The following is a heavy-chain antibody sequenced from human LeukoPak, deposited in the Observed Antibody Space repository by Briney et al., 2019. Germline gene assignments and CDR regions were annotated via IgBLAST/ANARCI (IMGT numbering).Heavy chain of an antibody. V-gene: IGHV1-2*02. CDR2: INPNSGGT. Sequence: GASVKVSCKASGYTFTGYYMHWVRQAPGQGLEWMGWINPNSGGTNYAQKFQGRVTMTRDMSTSTDYMELSSLRSEDKAVYYCARDNSVEDTAWWFDPWGEGTLVTVSS. CDR3: ARDNSVEDTAWWFDP. D-gene: IGHD4-23*01. J-gene: IGHJ5*02. CDR1: GYTFTGYY.